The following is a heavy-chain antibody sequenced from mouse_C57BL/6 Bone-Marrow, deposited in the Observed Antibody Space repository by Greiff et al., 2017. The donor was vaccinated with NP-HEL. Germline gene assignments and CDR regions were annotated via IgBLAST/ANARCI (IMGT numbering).Heavy chain of an antibody. D-gene: IGHD2-5*01. J-gene: IGHJ1*03. CDR1: GYTFTDYY. CDR3: ARCSYYSIHWYFDV. Sequence: VQLQQSGPELVKPGASVKISCKASGYTFTDYYMNWVKQSHGKSLEWIGDINPNNGGTSYNQKFTGKATLTVDTSSSTAYMELRSLTSEDSAVYYCARCSYYSIHWYFDVWGTGTTVTVSS. V-gene: IGHV1-26*01. CDR2: INPNNGGT.